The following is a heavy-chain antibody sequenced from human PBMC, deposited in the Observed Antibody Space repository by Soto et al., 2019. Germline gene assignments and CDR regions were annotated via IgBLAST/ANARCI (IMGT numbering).Heavy chain of an antibody. CDR2: IYPGDSDT. Sequence: PGESLKISCKGSGYSFTSYWIGWVRQMPGKGLEWMGIIYPGDSDTRYSPSFQGQVTISADKSISTAYLQWSSLKASDTAMYYCARHGSSWDYYYYGMDVWGQGTTVTVSS. CDR3: ARHGSSWDYYYYGMDV. D-gene: IGHD6-13*01. CDR1: GYSFTSYW. J-gene: IGHJ6*02. V-gene: IGHV5-51*01.